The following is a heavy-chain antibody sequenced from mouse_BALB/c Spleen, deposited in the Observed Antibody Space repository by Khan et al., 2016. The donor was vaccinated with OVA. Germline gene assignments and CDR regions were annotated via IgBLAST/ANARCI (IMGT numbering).Heavy chain of an antibody. CDR3: ARRRSFDGYYGGAMDY. D-gene: IGHD2-3*01. CDR2: MSSGSSTI. J-gene: IGHJ4*01. CDR1: VFTFSGFG. Sequence: EVELVESGGGLVQPGGSRKLSCAASVFTFSGFGMHWVRQTPEKGLEWVAYMSSGSSTIYYADTVKGRFTISRDNSQTTLFLQMTSLRSEDTAMYYCARRRSFDGYYGGAMDYWGQGTSVTVSS. V-gene: IGHV5-17*02.